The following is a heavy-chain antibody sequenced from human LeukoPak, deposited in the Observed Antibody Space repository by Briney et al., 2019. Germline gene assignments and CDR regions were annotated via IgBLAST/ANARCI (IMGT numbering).Heavy chain of an antibody. D-gene: IGHD3-10*01. CDR3: ARHPSRFSYFQH. J-gene: IGHJ1*01. CDR1: GGSISSGDYY. Sequence: SQTLSLTCTVSGGSISSGDYYWSWIRQPPGKGLEWIGYIYYSGSTYYNPSLKGRVTISVDTSKNQFSLKLSSVTAADTAVYYCARHPSRFSYFQHWGQGTLVTVSS. CDR2: IYYSGST. V-gene: IGHV4-30-4*01.